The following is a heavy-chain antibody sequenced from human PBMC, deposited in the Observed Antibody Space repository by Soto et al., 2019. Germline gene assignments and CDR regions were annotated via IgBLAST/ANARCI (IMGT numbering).Heavy chain of an antibody. CDR1: GLPFSGRW. CDR3: VRDIPHNWFDP. J-gene: IGHJ5*02. V-gene: IGHV3-74*01. CDR2: INEDGSVT. Sequence: GSLRLSCAASGLPFSGRWLHWVRQAPGKGLVWVSRINEDGSVTNYADSVEGRFIISRDDAKNTLFLQMKSLRVEDTAVYYCVRDIPHNWFDPWGQGILVTVSS.